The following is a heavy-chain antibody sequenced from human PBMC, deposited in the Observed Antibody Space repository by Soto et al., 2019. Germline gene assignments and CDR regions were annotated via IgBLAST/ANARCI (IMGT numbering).Heavy chain of an antibody. V-gene: IGHV3-33*06. CDR1: GYSITNHG. J-gene: IGHJ4*02. CDR2: IWAHGTEQ. CDR3: GKDIRSGSIDY. D-gene: IGHD1-1*01. Sequence: GGSLRLSCAASGYSITNHGMHWVRQAPGKGLEWVALIWAHGTEQYYADSVKGRFTVSRDTSTNTVYLQMKSLRAEDTARYYCGKDIRSGSIDYWGQGTLVTVSS.